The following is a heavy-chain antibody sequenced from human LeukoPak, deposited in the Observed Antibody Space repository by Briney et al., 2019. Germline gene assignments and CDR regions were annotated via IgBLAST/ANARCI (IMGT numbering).Heavy chain of an antibody. CDR2: ISYDGSNK. Sequence: GGSLRLSCAASGFTFSSYGMHWVRQAPGKGLEWVAVISYDGSNKYYADSVKGRFTISRDNSKNTLYLQMNSLRAEDTAVYYCAKGRGSGWNPDAFDIWGQGTMVTVSS. J-gene: IGHJ3*02. D-gene: IGHD6-19*01. V-gene: IGHV3-30*18. CDR3: AKGRGSGWNPDAFDI. CDR1: GFTFSSYG.